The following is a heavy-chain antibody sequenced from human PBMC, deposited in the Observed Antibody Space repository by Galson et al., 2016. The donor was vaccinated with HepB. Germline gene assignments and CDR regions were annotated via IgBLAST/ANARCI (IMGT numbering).Heavy chain of an antibody. CDR2: ISDRGYST. D-gene: IGHD5-12*01. CDR1: GFTFSSYA. CDR3: AKVGNRVATWEFDY. Sequence: SLRLSCAASGFTFSSYAMSWVRQAPGKGLEWVSAISDRGYSTYYAGSVKGRFTISRDNSKNTVYLQMNSLRAEDTAVYYCAKVGNRVATWEFDYWGQGTLVTVSS. J-gene: IGHJ4*02. V-gene: IGHV3-23*01.